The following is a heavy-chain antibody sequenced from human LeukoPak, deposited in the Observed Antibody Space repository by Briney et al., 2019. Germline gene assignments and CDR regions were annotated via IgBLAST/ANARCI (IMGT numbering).Heavy chain of an antibody. Sequence: GGSLQISCKGSGYHFTSYWISGVRQMPGKGLEWMGRIDPSDSYTNYSPSFQGHVTISADKSISTAYLQWSSLKASDTAMYYCARNGPYYYGMDVWGKGTTVTVSS. CDR1: GYHFTSYW. V-gene: IGHV5-10-1*01. D-gene: IGHD2-8*01. CDR2: IDPSDSYT. CDR3: ARNGPYYYGMDV. J-gene: IGHJ6*04.